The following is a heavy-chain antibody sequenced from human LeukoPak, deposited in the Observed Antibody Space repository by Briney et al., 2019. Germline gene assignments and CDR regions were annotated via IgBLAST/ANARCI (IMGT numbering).Heavy chain of an antibody. CDR2: IYPYTGNT. Sequence: GSVKVSCKASGYTFINYGISWVRQAPGQGLEWMGWIYPYTGNTNYAQMVQGRVTMTTDTSTRTAYMELTSLTSDDTAVYYCARGGQQLVWFDSWGQGTLVTVSS. CDR3: ARGGQQLVWFDS. J-gene: IGHJ5*01. CDR1: GYTFINYG. D-gene: IGHD6-13*01. V-gene: IGHV1-18*01.